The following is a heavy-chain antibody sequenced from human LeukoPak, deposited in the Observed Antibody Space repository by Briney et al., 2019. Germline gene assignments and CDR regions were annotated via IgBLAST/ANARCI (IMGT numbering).Heavy chain of an antibody. V-gene: IGHV4-34*01. CDR3: ARGLYDSSGYAVSD. CDR1: GGSFSGYY. D-gene: IGHD3-22*01. Sequence: SETLSLTCAVYGGSFSGYYWSWIRQPPGKGLEWIGEINHSGSTNYNPSLKSRVTISVDTSKNQFSLKLSSVTAADTAAYYCARGLYDSSGYAVSDWGQGTLVTVSS. J-gene: IGHJ4*02. CDR2: INHSGST.